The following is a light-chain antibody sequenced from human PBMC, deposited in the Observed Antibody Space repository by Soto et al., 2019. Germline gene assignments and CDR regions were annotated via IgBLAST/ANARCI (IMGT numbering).Light chain of an antibody. V-gene: IGKV2-30*01. CDR2: RIS. J-gene: IGKJ2*01. CDR3: IQDTPWPYP. CDR1: QGLVDNDGYSY. Sequence: VVMTQSPLSMAVTLGEPASVSCRSSQGLVDNDGYSYLSWFHQRPGQSPRRLIYRISNRDSGVQDRISGCGSGTDFTLKISRVEAEDFVAFYCIQDTPWPYPFGRGTPLEF.